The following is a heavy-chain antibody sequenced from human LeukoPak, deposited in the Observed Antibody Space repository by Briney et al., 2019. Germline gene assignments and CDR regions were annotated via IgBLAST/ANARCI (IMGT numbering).Heavy chain of an antibody. Sequence: ASVTVSCKASGYTFTGYYMHWVRQAPGQGLEWMGWINPNSGGTNYAQKFQGRVTMTRDMSTSTAYMELSSLRSEDTAVYYCAAAEVAPDAFDIWGQGTMVTVSS. CDR3: AAAEVAPDAFDI. CDR2: INPNSGGT. CDR1: GYTFTGYY. J-gene: IGHJ3*02. D-gene: IGHD5-12*01. V-gene: IGHV1-2*02.